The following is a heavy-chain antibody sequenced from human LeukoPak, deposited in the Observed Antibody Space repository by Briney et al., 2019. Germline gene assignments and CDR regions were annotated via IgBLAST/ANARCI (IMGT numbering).Heavy chain of an antibody. Sequence: SVKVSCKASGGTFSSYAISWVRQAPGQGLEWMGGIIPIFGTANYAQKFQGRVTITTDESTSAAYMELSSLRSEDTAVYYCARSSSGSYLLDYWGQGTLVTVSS. CDR3: ARSSSGSYLLDY. D-gene: IGHD1-26*01. V-gene: IGHV1-69*05. J-gene: IGHJ4*02. CDR1: GGTFSSYA. CDR2: IIPIFGTA.